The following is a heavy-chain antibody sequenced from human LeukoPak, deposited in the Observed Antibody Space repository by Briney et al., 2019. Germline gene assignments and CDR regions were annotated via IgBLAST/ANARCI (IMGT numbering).Heavy chain of an antibody. CDR2: INPDGSIT. Sequence: GGSLRLSCAASGFTFSSYWMHWVRRVPGKGLVWVSRINPDGSITDYADSVKGRFTVSRDNPKNSLYLQMNGLRAEDTAVYYCARSVGATLGGVDYWGQGTLVTVSS. CDR1: GFTFSSYW. CDR3: ARSVGATLGGVDY. D-gene: IGHD1-26*01. V-gene: IGHV3-74*01. J-gene: IGHJ4*02.